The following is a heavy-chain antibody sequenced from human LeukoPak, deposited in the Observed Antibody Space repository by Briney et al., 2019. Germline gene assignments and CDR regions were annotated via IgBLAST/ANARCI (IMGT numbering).Heavy chain of an antibody. J-gene: IGHJ1*01. CDR3: ARVGYVWGSYRYSEYFQH. Sequence: SETLSLTCAVSGGSISSGGYSWSWIRQPPGKGLEWIGYIYHSGSTYYNPSLKSRVTISVDRSKNQFSLKLSSVTAADTAVYYCARVGYVWGSYRYSEYFQHWGQGTLVTVSS. CDR1: GGSISSGGYS. V-gene: IGHV4-30-2*01. CDR2: IYHSGST. D-gene: IGHD3-16*02.